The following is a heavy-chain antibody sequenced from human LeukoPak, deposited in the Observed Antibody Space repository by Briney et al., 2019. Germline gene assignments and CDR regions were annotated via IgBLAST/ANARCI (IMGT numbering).Heavy chain of an antibody. Sequence: PSETLSPTCAVSDDSFSSHYWTWIRQPPGKGLEWIGYISYIGSTNYNPSLKGRVTISIDTSKNQFSLKLSSVTAADTAVYYCARDLVTVTKGFDIWGQGTMVSVSS. CDR3: ARDLVTVTKGFDI. D-gene: IGHD4-17*01. V-gene: IGHV4-59*11. CDR1: DDSFSSHY. CDR2: ISYIGST. J-gene: IGHJ3*02.